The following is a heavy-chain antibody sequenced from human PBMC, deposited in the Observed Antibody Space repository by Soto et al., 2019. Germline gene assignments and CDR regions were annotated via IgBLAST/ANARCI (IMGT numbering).Heavy chain of an antibody. D-gene: IGHD3-9*01. J-gene: IGHJ4*02. CDR2: IYYTGST. CDR1: GGSVSSGSYY. Sequence: PSETLSLTCTVSGGSVSSGSYYWSWIRQPPGKGLEWIGYIYYTGSTNYNPSLKSRVTTSIDTSKNQFSLKLSSVTAADTAVYYCARVKRYFDWLLTFDYWGQGILVTISS. V-gene: IGHV4-61*01. CDR3: ARVKRYFDWLLTFDY.